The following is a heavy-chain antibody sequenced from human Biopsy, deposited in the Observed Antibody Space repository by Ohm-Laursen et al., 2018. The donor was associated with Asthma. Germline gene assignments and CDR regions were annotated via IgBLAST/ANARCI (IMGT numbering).Heavy chain of an antibody. CDR1: GFTVSRDY. Sequence: SLRLSCAASGFTVSRDYMFWVRQAPGKGLEWVSVIYSGGTSHTADSVRGRFTISRDYSKNTLYLQMHILRAEDTGVYYCARGDSSGWSHYYFDYWGQGTLVTVSS. CDR3: ARGDSSGWSHYYFDY. CDR2: IYSGGTS. D-gene: IGHD6-19*01. J-gene: IGHJ4*02. V-gene: IGHV3-53*01.